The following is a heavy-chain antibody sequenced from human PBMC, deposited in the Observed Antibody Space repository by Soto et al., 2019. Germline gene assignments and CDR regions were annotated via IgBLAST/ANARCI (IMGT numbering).Heavy chain of an antibody. CDR1: GFTFSTYA. CDR2: ISGSGYST. Sequence: EVQLLESGGGLVQPGGSLRLSCAASGFTFSTYAMSWVRQAPGKVLEWVSVISGSGYSTYYADSVRGRFTISRDNSKNTLYVQMNSLRAEDTAVYYCAKAISGYNAPLDYWGQGTGVTVSS. CDR3: AKAISGYNAPLDY. J-gene: IGHJ4*02. V-gene: IGHV3-23*01. D-gene: IGHD5-12*01.